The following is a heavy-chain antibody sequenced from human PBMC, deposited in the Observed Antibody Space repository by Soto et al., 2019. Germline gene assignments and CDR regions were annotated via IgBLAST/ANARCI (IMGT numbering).Heavy chain of an antibody. D-gene: IGHD2-15*01. CDR1: GFTFSSYA. CDR3: AKDQWWLTYFDY. CDR2: ISGSGGST. V-gene: IGHV3-23*01. J-gene: IGHJ4*02. Sequence: EVQLLETGGGLVQPGGSLRLSCAASGFTFSSYAMSWVRQAPGKGLERVSAISGSGGSTYYADSVKGRFTISRDNSTNTLELQMISLRAEDTAVYYCAKDQWWLTYFDYWGQGTLVTVSS.